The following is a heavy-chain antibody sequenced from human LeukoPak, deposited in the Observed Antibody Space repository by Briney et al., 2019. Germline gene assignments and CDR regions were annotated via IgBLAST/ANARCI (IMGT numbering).Heavy chain of an antibody. CDR1: GYSISSGYY. J-gene: IGHJ4*02. D-gene: IGHD6-19*01. CDR3: ARRTSGWYNNFDY. CDR2: IYYSGST. Sequence: SETLSLTCTVSGYSISSGYYWGWIRQPPGKGLEWIGSIYYSGSTYYNPSLKGRVTISVDTSKNQFSLKLSSVTAADTAVYYCARRTSGWYNNFDYWGQGTLVTVSS. V-gene: IGHV4-38-2*02.